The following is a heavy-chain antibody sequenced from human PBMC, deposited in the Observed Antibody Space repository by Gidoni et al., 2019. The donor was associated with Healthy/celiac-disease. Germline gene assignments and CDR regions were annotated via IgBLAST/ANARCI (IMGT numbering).Heavy chain of an antibody. CDR1: GFPFSSYA. V-gene: IGHV3-30-3*01. J-gene: IGHJ4*02. CDR2: ISYDGSNK. D-gene: IGHD2-21*02. Sequence: QVQLVESGGGVVQPGRSLRRSCAASGFPFSSYAMHWVRQAPGKGLEWVAVISYDGSNKYYADSVKGRFTISRDNSKNTLYLQMNSLRAEDTAVYYCARDLLAYCGGDCYSGSNFDYWGQGTLVTVSS. CDR3: ARDLLAYCGGDCYSGSNFDY.